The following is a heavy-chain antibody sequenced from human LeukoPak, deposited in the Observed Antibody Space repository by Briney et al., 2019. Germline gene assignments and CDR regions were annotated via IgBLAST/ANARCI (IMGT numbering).Heavy chain of an antibody. CDR1: GGSISSRSYS. J-gene: IGHJ4*02. CDR3: ARHLVGATKYYFDY. D-gene: IGHD1-26*01. Sequence: SETLSLTCTVSGGSISSRSYSWGWIRQPPGKGLEWIGSIYYSGSTYYNPSLKSRVTISVDTSKNQFSLKLSSVTAADTAVYYCARHLVGATKYYFDYWGQGTLVTVSS. V-gene: IGHV4-39*01. CDR2: IYYSGST.